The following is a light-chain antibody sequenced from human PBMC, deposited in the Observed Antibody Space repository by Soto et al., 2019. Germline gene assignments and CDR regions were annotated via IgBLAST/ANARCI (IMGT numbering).Light chain of an antibody. CDR2: DVS. CDR3: SSYTSSSTLV. Sequence: QSVLTQPASVSGSPGQSITISCTGTSSDVGGYNYVSWYQQHPGKAPKLMIYDVSNRPSGVSNRFSASKSVNTASLTISGLQSYDEADYYCSSYTSSSTLVFGEGTKLTVL. V-gene: IGLV2-14*01. CDR1: SSDVGGYNY. J-gene: IGLJ2*01.